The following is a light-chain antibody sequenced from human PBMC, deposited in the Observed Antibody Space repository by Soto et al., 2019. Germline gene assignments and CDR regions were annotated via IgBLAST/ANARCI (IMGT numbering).Light chain of an antibody. Sequence: DIPLTQSPSFLSASVGDRVTITCRASQGISSYLAWYQQQPGKAPKLLIYAASNLQSWVPSRFSGSGSGTEFALTISSLQPEDFAAYYCHQLNIYPTFGQATRLEIK. CDR3: HQLNIYPT. CDR2: AAS. J-gene: IGKJ5*01. CDR1: QGISSY. V-gene: IGKV1-9*01.